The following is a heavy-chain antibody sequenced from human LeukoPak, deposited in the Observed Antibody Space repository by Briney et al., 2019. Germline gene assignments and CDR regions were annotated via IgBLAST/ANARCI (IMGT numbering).Heavy chain of an antibody. CDR2: TYSGGFT. V-gene: IGHV3-53*01. Sequence: GGSLRLSCAVSGFTVSSNYMTWVRQAPGKGLEWVSLTYSGGFTNYADSVKGRFTISRDNSKNTLYLQMNTLRAEDTAVYYCARDSWFGESPYYFDYWGQGTLVTVSS. D-gene: IGHD3-10*01. CDR1: GFTVSSNY. J-gene: IGHJ4*02. CDR3: ARDSWFGESPYYFDY.